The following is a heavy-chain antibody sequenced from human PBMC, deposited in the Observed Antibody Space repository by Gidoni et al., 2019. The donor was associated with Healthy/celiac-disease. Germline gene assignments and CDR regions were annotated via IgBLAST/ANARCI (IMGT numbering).Heavy chain of an antibody. V-gene: IGHV4-34*01. CDR3: ARARLVSSGWYRGAFDI. J-gene: IGHJ3*02. D-gene: IGHD6-19*01. Sequence: QVQLQQWGAGLLKPSETLSLTCAVYGGSFSGYYWSWIRQPPGKGLEWIGEINHSGSTNYNPSLKSRVTISVDTSKNQFSLKLSSVTAADTAVYYCARARLVSSGWYRGAFDIWGQGTMVTVSS. CDR2: INHSGST. CDR1: GGSFSGYY.